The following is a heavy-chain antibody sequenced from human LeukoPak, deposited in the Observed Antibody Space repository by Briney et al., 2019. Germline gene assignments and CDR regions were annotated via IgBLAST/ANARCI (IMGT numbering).Heavy chain of an antibody. CDR2: IYYSGST. CDR1: GGSISSYY. J-gene: IGHJ5*02. CDR3: AREGGLDSSGWYNWFDP. D-gene: IGHD6-19*01. V-gene: IGHV4-59*01. Sequence: PSETLSLTCTVSGGSISSYYWSWIRQPPGKGLEWIGYIYYSGSTNYNPSLKSRVTISVGTSKNQFSLKLSSVTAADTAVYYCAREGGLDSSGWYNWFDPWGQGTLVTVSS.